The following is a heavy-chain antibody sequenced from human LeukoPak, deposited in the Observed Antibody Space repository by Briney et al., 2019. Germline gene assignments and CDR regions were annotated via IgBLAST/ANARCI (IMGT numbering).Heavy chain of an antibody. V-gene: IGHV3-23*01. D-gene: IGHD6-19*01. CDR3: AKRKESSGWYFSSGAEYFQH. CDR1: GFTFSSYA. CDR2: ISGSGGCT. Sequence: GGSLRLSCAASGFTFSSYAMSWVRQAPGKGLEWVSAISGSGGCTYYADSVKGRFTISRDNSKNTLYLQMNSLRAEDTAVYYCAKRKESSGWYFSSGAEYFQHWGQGTLVTVSS. J-gene: IGHJ1*01.